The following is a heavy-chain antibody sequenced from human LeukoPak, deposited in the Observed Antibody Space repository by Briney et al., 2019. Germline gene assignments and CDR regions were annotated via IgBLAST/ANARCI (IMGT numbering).Heavy chain of an antibody. CDR2: INPSGGST. J-gene: IGHJ4*02. Sequence: ASVKVSCKASGYTFTSYYMHWVRQAPGQGLEWMGIINPSGGSTSYAQKFQGRVTMTRDTSTSTVYMELSSLRSEDTAVYYCARDLGDPNSSGWYLYYFDYWGQGTLVTVSS. CDR3: ARDLGDPNSSGWYLYYFDY. V-gene: IGHV1-46*01. CDR1: GYTFTSYY. D-gene: IGHD6-19*01.